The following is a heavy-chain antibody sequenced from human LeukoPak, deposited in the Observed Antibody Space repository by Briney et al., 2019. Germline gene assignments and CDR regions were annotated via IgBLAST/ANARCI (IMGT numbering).Heavy chain of an antibody. CDR1: GYTFSNYG. D-gene: IGHD4-17*01. Sequence: ASVKVSCKASGYTFSNYGISWVRQAPGQGLEWMGWINPYNGNTNYAQKLQGRVTMTTDTSTTTAYMELRSLRSDDTAVYYCAREIYGRFDYWGQGTLVTVSS. CDR2: INPYNGNT. CDR3: AREIYGRFDY. V-gene: IGHV1-18*01. J-gene: IGHJ4*02.